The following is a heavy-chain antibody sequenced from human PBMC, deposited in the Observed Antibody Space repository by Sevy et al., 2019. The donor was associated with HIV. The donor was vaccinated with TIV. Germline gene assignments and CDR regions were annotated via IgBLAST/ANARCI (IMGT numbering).Heavy chain of an antibody. J-gene: IGHJ5*02. V-gene: IGHV3-53*01. D-gene: IGHD3-10*01. CDR3: ARHISFGELGSWFDP. CDR2: VYSGGTT. CDR1: GFTVNSDY. Sequence: GGSLRLSCAASGFTVNSDYMSWVRQAPGKGLEWVSVVYSGGTTYYAHSVKGRFTISRDNSKNIMYLQMNSLRAEDTAVYYCARHISFGELGSWFDPWGQRTLVTVSS.